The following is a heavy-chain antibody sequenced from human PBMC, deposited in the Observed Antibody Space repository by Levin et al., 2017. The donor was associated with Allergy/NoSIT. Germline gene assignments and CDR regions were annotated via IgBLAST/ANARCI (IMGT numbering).Heavy chain of an antibody. CDR2: ISSSSSYI. Sequence: GGSLRLSCAASGFTFSSYSMNWVRQAPGKGLEWVSSISSSSSYIYYADSVKGRFTISRDNAKNSLYLQMNSLRAEDTAVYYCASAPEILRDYWGQGTLVTVSS. CDR1: GFTFSSYS. CDR3: ASAPEILRDY. V-gene: IGHV3-21*01. J-gene: IGHJ4*02. D-gene: IGHD3-9*01.